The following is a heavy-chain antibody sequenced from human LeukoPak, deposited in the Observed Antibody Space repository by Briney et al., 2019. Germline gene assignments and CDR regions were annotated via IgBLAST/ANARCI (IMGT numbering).Heavy chain of an antibody. CDR3: ARGLYYYDSTLGY. V-gene: IGHV4-61*08. CDR2: FYDSGST. D-gene: IGHD3-22*01. Sequence: PSETLSLTCAVSGGSISSGGYSWSWIRQPPGKGLEWIGYFYDSGSTNYNPSLKSRVTISVDTSKNQLSLNLSSVTAADTAVYYCARGLYYYDSTLGYWGQGTLVTVSS. J-gene: IGHJ4*02. CDR1: GGSISSGGYS.